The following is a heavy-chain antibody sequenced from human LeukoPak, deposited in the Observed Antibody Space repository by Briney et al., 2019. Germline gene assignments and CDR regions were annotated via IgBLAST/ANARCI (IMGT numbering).Heavy chain of an antibody. J-gene: IGHJ4*02. CDR1: GISLSNYG. CDR2: ISDSGGRT. Sequence: GGSLRLSCAVSGISLSNYGMSWVRQAPGKGLEWVAGISDSGGRTNYADSVKGRFTISRDNPKNTLYLQMNSVRAEDTAVYFCAKRGVVIRVILVGFHKEAYYFDSWGQGALVTVSS. V-gene: IGHV3-23*01. D-gene: IGHD3-22*01. CDR3: AKRGVVIRVILVGFHKEAYYFDS.